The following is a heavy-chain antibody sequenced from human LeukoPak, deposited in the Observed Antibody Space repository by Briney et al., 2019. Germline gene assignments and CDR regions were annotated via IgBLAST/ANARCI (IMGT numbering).Heavy chain of an antibody. CDR2: ISAYNGNT. Sequence: ASVKVSCKASGYTFTSYGIIWVRQAPGQGLEWMGWISAYNGNTNYAQKLQGRVTMTTDTSTSTAYMELRSLRSDDTAVYYCARDKGWSCSSTSCYPDYWGQGTLVTVSS. CDR3: ARDKGWSCSSTSCYPDY. D-gene: IGHD2-2*01. CDR1: GYTFTSYG. V-gene: IGHV1-18*01. J-gene: IGHJ4*02.